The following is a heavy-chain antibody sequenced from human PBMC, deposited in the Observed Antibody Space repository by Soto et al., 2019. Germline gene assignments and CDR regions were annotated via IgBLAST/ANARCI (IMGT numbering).Heavy chain of an antibody. CDR3: ARTYSSGPSNYYYYGMDV. Sequence: ASVKVSCKVSGYTFTDYYMHWVQQAPGKGLEWMGLVDPEDGETIYAEKFQGRVTITADTSTDTAYMELSSLRSEDTAVYYCARTYSSGPSNYYYYGMDVWGQGTTVTVSS. J-gene: IGHJ6*02. CDR1: GYTFTDYY. D-gene: IGHD6-19*01. CDR2: VDPEDGET. V-gene: IGHV1-69-2*01.